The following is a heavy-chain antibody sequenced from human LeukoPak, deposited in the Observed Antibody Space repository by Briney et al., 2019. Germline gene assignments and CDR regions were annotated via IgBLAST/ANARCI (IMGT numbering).Heavy chain of an antibody. CDR3: ARDIRLEATTGAFGI. D-gene: IGHD1-26*01. CDR1: GFIFSSFS. Sequence: PGGSLRLSCAASGFIFSSFSMNWVRQAPGKGLEWVSSISESGSYIYYADSVKGRFTISRDNAKASLYLQLHSLRAEDTAVYYCARDIRLEATTGAFGIWGQGTMVTVSS. CDR2: ISESGSYI. V-gene: IGHV3-21*01. J-gene: IGHJ3*02.